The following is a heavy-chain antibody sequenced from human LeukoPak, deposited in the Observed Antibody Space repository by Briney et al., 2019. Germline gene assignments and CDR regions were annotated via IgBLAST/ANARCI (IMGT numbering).Heavy chain of an antibody. D-gene: IGHD1-26*01. CDR2: ISGSGDST. J-gene: IGHJ1*01. CDR3: AKGGGTYWGELQN. Sequence: PGGSLRLSCAASGFTFSSYAMSWVRQAPGKGLEWVSAISGSGDSTYYADSVKGRFTISRDNSKNTLYLQMNSLSAEDTAVYYCAKGGGTYWGELQNWGQGTLVTVSS. V-gene: IGHV3-23*01. CDR1: GFTFSSYA.